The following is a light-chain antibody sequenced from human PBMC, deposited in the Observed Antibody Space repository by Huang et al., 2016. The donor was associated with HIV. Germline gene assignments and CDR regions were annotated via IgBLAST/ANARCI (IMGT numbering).Light chain of an antibody. CDR2: GAS. J-gene: IGKJ1*01. Sequence: EMVMTQSPATLSVSAGERATLSCRASQSVSTDLAWYQQRPGQAPRLLIDGASTRATGIPARFSGRGSGTDFTLTISSLQSEDVALYYCHQYNNWPPGTFGQGTKVEIK. V-gene: IGKV3-15*01. CDR3: HQYNNWPPGT. CDR1: QSVSTD.